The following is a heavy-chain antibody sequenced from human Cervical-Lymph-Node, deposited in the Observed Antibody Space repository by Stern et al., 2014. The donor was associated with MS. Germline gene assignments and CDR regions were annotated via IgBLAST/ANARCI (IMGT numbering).Heavy chain of an antibody. CDR3: ARRDGYNADALGRALYFDH. CDR1: GFTFREYW. Sequence: EVQLVQSGGGLVRRGGALRLSWVGSGFTFREYWMAWVRQAPGEGLEGGAHLKDDRSETSYTDSVRDRFTISRDNDKDSLYLQMTSLKTEDTAVYYCARRDGYNADALGRALYFDHWGQGAQVTVSP. D-gene: IGHD5-24*01. CDR2: LKDDRSET. V-gene: IGHV3-7*02. J-gene: IGHJ4*02.